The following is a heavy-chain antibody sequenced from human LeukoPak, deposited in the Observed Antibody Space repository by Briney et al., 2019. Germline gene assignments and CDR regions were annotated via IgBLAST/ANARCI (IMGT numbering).Heavy chain of an antibody. CDR2: IYYSGST. CDR3: ARHGPLYDIWSAQFYFDY. V-gene: IGHV4-39*01. Sequence: PSETLSLTCTVSGGSISSSSYYWGWIRQPPGKGLEWIGSIYYSGSTYYNPSLKSRVIISVDTSKNQFSLKLSSVTAADTALYYCARHGPLYDIWSAQFYFDYWGQGTLVAVSS. J-gene: IGHJ4*02. D-gene: IGHD3-3*01. CDR1: GGSISSSSYY.